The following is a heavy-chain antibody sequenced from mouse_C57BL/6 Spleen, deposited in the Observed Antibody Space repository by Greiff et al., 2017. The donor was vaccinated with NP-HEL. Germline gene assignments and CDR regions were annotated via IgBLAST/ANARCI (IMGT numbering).Heavy chain of an antibody. Sequence: VQLQQSGPELVKPGASVKISCKASGYSFTGYYMNWVKQSPEKSLEWIGEINPSTGGTTYNQKFKAKATLTVYKSSSTAYMQLKSLTSEDSAVYYCARKRDSYYFDYWGQGTTLTVSS. CDR3: ARKRDSYYFDY. V-gene: IGHV1-42*01. J-gene: IGHJ2*01. CDR1: GYSFTGYY. CDR2: INPSTGGT.